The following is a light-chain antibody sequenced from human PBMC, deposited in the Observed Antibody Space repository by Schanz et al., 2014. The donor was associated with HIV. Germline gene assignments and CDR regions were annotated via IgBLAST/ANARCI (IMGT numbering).Light chain of an antibody. J-gene: IGKJ2*01. CDR3: HQYGSSPPYT. Sequence: IVLTQSPGTLSLSPGERATLSCRASQSVSSSYLAWYQQKPGQAPRLLIYGASRRATGIPDRFSGSGSGTDFTLTISRLEPEDFAVYYCHQYGSSPPYTFGQGTKLEIK. CDR2: GAS. CDR1: QSVSSSY. V-gene: IGKV3-20*01.